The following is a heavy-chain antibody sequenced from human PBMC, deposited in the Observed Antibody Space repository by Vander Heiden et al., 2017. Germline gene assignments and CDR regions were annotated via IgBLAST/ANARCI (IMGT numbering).Heavy chain of an antibody. V-gene: IGHV3-23*01. J-gene: IGHJ3*01. CDR1: GFTFSSYA. Sequence: EVQLLESGGGLVQPGGSLRLSCAASGFTFSSYAMNWVRQAPGKGLEWVSAISGSGGSRKYADSVKGRFTISRDSSKKTLYLQMNTLRAEDTAVYYCAKDDTLCGGDCIDPDAFDVWGQGTMVTVSS. D-gene: IGHD2-21*02. CDR2: ISGSGGSR. CDR3: AKDDTLCGGDCIDPDAFDV.